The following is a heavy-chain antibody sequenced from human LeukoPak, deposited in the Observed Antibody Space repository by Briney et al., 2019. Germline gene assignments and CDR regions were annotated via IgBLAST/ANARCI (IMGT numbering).Heavy chain of an antibody. D-gene: IGHD4-11*01. CDR1: GFTFSSYW. Sequence: GGSLRLSCAASGFTFSSYWMSWVRQAPGKGLEWVANIKQDGSEKYYVDSVKGRFTISRDNAKNSLYLQMNSLRAEDTAVYYCASFMTTVTTDIDYWGQGTLVTASS. CDR2: IKQDGSEK. J-gene: IGHJ4*02. V-gene: IGHV3-7*03. CDR3: ASFMTTVTTDIDY.